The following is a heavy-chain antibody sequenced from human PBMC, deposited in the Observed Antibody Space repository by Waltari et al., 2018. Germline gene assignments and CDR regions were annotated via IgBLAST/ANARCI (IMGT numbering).Heavy chain of an antibody. Sequence: EVQLLESGGGLVQPGGSLRLSCAASGFTFSSYAMSWVRQAPGKGLEWVSALSGSGVSTYYADSVKGRFTISRDNSKNTLYLQMNSLRAEDTAVFYCAKVSYYDILTGYRFDYWGQGTLVTVSS. V-gene: IGHV3-23*01. CDR3: AKVSYYDILTGYRFDY. CDR2: LSGSGVST. CDR1: GFTFSSYA. D-gene: IGHD3-9*01. J-gene: IGHJ4*02.